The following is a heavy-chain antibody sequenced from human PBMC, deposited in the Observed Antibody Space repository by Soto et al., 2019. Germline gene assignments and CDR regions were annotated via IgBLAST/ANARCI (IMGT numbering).Heavy chain of an antibody. D-gene: IGHD3-22*01. V-gene: IGHV1-46*01. CDR2: INPSGGST. CDR3: ARPLGVYYDSSGYYYALDY. Sequence: ASVKVSCKASGYTFTSYYMHWVRQAPGQGLEWMGIINPSGGSTSYAQKFQGRVTMTRDTSTSTVYMELSSLRSEDTAVYYCARPLGVYYDSSGYYYALDYWGQGTLVTVSS. CDR1: GYTFTSYY. J-gene: IGHJ4*02.